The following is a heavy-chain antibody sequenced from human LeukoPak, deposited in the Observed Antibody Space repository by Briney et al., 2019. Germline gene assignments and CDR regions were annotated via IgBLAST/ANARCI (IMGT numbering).Heavy chain of an antibody. CDR3: ARGLVGTTTAFDI. D-gene: IGHD1-26*01. J-gene: IGHJ3*02. CDR1: GFTVSRSY. V-gene: IGHV3-53*05. Sequence: GGSLRLSCAASGFTVSRSYMTWVRQAPGEGLEWVSTIYSGGSTYYADSVTGRFTISRDNSKNTLYLQMNSLRDDDTAVYYCARGLVGTTTAFDIRGQGTMVTVSS. CDR2: IYSGGST.